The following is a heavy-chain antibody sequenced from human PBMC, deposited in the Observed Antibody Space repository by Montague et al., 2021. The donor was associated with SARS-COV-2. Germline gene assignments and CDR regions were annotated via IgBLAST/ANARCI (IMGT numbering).Heavy chain of an antibody. V-gene: IGHV3-74*01. CDR1: GFTFSSYW. Sequence: SLRLSCAASGFTFSSYWMHWVRQAPGKGLVWVSRIISDGSSTTYADSVKGRFTISRDNDKNTLYLQMNSLRAEDTAVYYCARGAALLWFGDVSLPYYFDYWGQGTLVTVSS. CDR3: ARGAALLWFGDVSLPYYFDY. J-gene: IGHJ4*02. D-gene: IGHD3-10*01. CDR2: IISDGSST.